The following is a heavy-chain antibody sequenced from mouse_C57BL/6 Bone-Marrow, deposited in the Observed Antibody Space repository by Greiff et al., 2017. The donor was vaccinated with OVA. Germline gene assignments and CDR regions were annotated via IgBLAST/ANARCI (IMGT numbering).Heavy chain of an antibody. CDR1: GYAFSSSW. CDR3: ARWNYPYAMDY. V-gene: IGHV1-82*01. D-gene: IGHD2-1*01. J-gene: IGHJ4*01. CDR2: IYPGDGDT. Sequence: QVQLQQSGPELVKPGASVKISCKASGYAFSSSWMNWVKQRPGKGLEWIGRIYPGDGDTNYNGKFKGKATLTADKSSSTAYMQLSSLTSEDSAVYFCARWNYPYAMDYWGQGTSVTVSS.